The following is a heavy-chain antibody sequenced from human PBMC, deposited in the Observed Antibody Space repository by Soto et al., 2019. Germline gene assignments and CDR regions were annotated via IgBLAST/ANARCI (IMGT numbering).Heavy chain of an antibody. CDR1: GFTCSSYS. D-gene: IGHD4-17*01. J-gene: IGHJ4*02. Sequence: PGGSLRLSCAASGFTCSSYSMNWVSQAPGKGLEWVSYISSSSSTIYYADSVKGRFTISRDNAKNSLYLQMNSLRAEDTAVYYCAIDSPTTVIDYWGQGTLVTVSS. CDR2: ISSSSSTI. V-gene: IGHV3-48*01. CDR3: AIDSPTTVIDY.